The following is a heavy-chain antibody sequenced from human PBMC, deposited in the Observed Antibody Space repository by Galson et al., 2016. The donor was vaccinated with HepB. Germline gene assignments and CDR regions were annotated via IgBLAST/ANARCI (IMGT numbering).Heavy chain of an antibody. CDR3: ATDRAGWKGFDF. CDR1: GYSLSDLS. V-gene: IGHV1-24*01. Sequence: SVKVSCKVSGYSLSDLSMSWVRQTPGKGLEWMGVFKRDDGATIFAQKFQGRLSMTEDTSTDTAYMELSSLRSEDTAIYYCATDRAGWKGFDFWGQGTLVTVS. CDR2: FKRDDGAT. J-gene: IGHJ4*02. D-gene: IGHD1-1*01.